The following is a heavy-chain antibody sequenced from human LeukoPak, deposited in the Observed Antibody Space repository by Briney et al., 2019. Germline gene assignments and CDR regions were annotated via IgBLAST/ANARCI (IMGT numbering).Heavy chain of an antibody. CDR1: GYTFTSYY. D-gene: IGHD2-2*01. CDR3: AGRYWSSTSCHEYYYYGMDV. Sequence: GASVKVSCKASGYTFTSYYMHWVRQAPGQGLEWMGIINPSGGSTSYAQKFQGRVTMTRDTSTSTVYMELSSLRSEDTAVYYCAGRYWSSTSCHEYYYYGMDVWGQGTTVTVSS. J-gene: IGHJ6*02. CDR2: INPSGGST. V-gene: IGHV1-46*01.